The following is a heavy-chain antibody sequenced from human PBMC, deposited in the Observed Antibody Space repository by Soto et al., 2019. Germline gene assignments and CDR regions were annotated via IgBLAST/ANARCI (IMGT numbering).Heavy chain of an antibody. CDR2: INHSGGT. D-gene: IGHD2-15*01. CDR1: GGSFSGYY. Sequence: PSETLSLTCAVYGGSFSGYYWTWIRQPPGTGLEWIGEINHSGGTNYNPSLKSRVTISVDTSKNQFSLKLTSVTAADTAVYYCARDNKRDGYSYDYRGQGTLVTVSS. J-gene: IGHJ4*02. V-gene: IGHV4-34*01. CDR3: ARDNKRDGYSYDY.